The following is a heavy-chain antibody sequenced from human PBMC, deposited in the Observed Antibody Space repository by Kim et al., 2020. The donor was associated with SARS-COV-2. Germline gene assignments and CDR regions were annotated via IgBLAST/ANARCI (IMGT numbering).Heavy chain of an antibody. CDR1: GFTFGDYA. J-gene: IGHJ6*02. D-gene: IGHD6-6*01. CDR2: ITWNSGSM. Sequence: GGSLRLSCAASGFTFGDYAMHWVRQAPGKGLEWVSGITWNSGSMDYADSVKGRFTISRDNAKKSLYLQMNSLRVEDTALYFCAKERIPTRGSFFYYSALDVWGQGTTVTVSS. CDR3: AKERIPTRGSFFYYSALDV. V-gene: IGHV3-9*01.